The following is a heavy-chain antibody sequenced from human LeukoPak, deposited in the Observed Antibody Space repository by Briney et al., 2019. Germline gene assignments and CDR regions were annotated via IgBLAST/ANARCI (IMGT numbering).Heavy chain of an antibody. D-gene: IGHD2-15*01. J-gene: IGHJ4*02. CDR1: GVSRSSYY. CDR2: VYYTGTT. CDR3: AVSDVSCCNFDF. V-gene: IGHV4-59*01. Sequence: SSETLSLTCNVFGVSRSSYYWTWLRQPPGKGLEWIGYVYYTGTTNYSPSLKSRATISLDTSKNQFSLKLTSVTAADTAIYYCAVSDVSCCNFDFWGQGTLVTVSS.